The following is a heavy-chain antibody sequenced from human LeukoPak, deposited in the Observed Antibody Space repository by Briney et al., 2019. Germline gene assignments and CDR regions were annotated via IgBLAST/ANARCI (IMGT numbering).Heavy chain of an antibody. J-gene: IGHJ4*02. CDR1: GGSISSGSYY. CDR2: IYTSGST. V-gene: IGHV4-61*02. Sequence: SETLSLTCTVSGGSISSGSYYWNWIRQPTGRGLEWIGRIYTSGSTNYNPSLKSRVTISLDTSQNQFSLKLTSVTPADTAVYYCAKTAKYYYGSETYYFFEYWGQGTLVTVSS. CDR3: AKTAKYYYGSETYYFFEY. D-gene: IGHD3-10*01.